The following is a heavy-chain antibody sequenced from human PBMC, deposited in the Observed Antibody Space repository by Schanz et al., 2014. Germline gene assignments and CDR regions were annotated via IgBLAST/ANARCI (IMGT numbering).Heavy chain of an antibody. D-gene: IGHD1-26*01. V-gene: IGHV3-30*03. CDR1: GFPFSSHG. CDR3: AREAKWGQWYFDL. CDR2: VGDTGTTK. Sequence: VQLVESGGGLIQPGGSLRLSCVASGFPFSSHGMHWVRQAPAKGLEWVAVVGDTGTTKFYADSVKGRLTVSRDNSENTVYLEFHSLRSEDTALYYCAREAKWGQWYFDLWGRGSLVTVSS. J-gene: IGHJ2*01.